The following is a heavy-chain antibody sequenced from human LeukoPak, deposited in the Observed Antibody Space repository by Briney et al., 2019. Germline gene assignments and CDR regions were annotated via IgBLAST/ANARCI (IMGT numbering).Heavy chain of an antibody. J-gene: IGHJ6*02. CDR2: INWNGGST. V-gene: IGHV3-20*01. CDR1: GFTFDDYG. CDR3: ARDFSITMVRGVMDYYYGMDV. D-gene: IGHD3-10*01. Sequence: GGSLRLSCAASGFTFDDYGMSWVRQAPGKGREWVSGINWNGGSTGYADSVKGRFTISRDNAKNSLYLQMNSLRAEDTALYHCARDFSITMVRGVMDYYYGMDVWGQGTTVTVSS.